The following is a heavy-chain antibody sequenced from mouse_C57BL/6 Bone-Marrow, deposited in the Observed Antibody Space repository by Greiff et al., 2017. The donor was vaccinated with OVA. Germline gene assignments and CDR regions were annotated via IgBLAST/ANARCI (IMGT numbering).Heavy chain of an antibody. CDR1: GFTFSSHG. V-gene: IGHV5-6*02. J-gene: IGHJ2*01. CDR2: ISSGGSYT. D-gene: IGHD1-1*01. CDR3: ARHYYGSSYY. Sequence: DVMLVESGGDLVKPGGSLKLSCAASGFTFSSHGMSWVRQTPDKRLEWVATISSGGSYTYYPDSVKGRFTISRDNAKNTLYLQMSSLKSEDTAMYYCARHYYGSSYYWGQGTTLTVSS.